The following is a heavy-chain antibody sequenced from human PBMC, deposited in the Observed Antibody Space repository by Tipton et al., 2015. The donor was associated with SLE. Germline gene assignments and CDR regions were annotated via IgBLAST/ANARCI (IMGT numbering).Heavy chain of an antibody. D-gene: IGHD1-26*01. CDR3: AREGGSYLEVPDAFDI. J-gene: IGHJ3*02. V-gene: IGHV1-18*04. CDR2: ISAYNGNT. Sequence: QSGAEVKKPGASVKVSCKASGYTFTSYGISWVRQAPGQGLEWMGWISAYNGNTNYAQKLQGRVTMTTDTSTSTACMELRSLRSDDTAVYYCAREGGSYLEVPDAFDIWGQGTMVTVSS. CDR1: GYTFTSYG.